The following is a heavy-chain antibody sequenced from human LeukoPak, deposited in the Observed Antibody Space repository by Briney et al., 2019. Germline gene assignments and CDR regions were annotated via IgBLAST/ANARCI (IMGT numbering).Heavy chain of an antibody. CDR3: AKVLYSSSWYATYYYYYGMDV. CDR1: GFTFSSYA. Sequence: PGGSLRLSCAASGFTFSSYAMSWVRQAPGKGLEWVSAISGSGGSTYYADSVKGRFTISRGNSKNTLYLQMNSLRAEDTAVYYCAKVLYSSSWYATYYYYYGMDVWGQGTTVTVSS. D-gene: IGHD6-13*01. CDR2: ISGSGGST. V-gene: IGHV3-23*01. J-gene: IGHJ6*02.